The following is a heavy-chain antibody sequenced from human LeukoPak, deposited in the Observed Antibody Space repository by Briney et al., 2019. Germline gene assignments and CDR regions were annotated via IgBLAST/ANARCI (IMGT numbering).Heavy chain of an antibody. J-gene: IGHJ2*01. Sequence: GGSLRLSCATSGFTFSRFAFHYVRQAPGMGLEWIAVVSDDGDHKYYADSVKGRFSISRDSSNNTVFLQMNSLTTEDTAIYYCARDGRKFRAGTHWYFDLWGRGTRVTVSS. CDR2: VSDDGDHK. CDR1: GFTFSRFA. CDR3: ARDGRKFRAGTHWYFDL. V-gene: IGHV3-30*04. D-gene: IGHD3-10*01.